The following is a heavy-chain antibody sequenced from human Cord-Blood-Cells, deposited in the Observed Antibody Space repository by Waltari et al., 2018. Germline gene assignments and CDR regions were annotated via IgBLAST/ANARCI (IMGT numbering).Heavy chain of an antibody. CDR3: ASWGGYDILTGYYAFDI. D-gene: IGHD3-9*01. CDR1: GGTFSIYA. V-gene: IGHV1-69*01. Sequence: QVQLVQSGAEVKKPGSSVKVSCKASGGTFSIYAISWVRQAPGQGLEWMGGIIPIFGTANYAQKFQGRVTITADESTSTAYMELSSLRSEDTAVYYCASWGGYDILTGYYAFDIWGQGTMVTVSS. CDR2: IIPIFGTA. J-gene: IGHJ3*02.